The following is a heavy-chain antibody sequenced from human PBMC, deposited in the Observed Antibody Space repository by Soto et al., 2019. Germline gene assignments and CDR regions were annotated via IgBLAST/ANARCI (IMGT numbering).Heavy chain of an antibody. Sequence: QVQLVESGGGVVQPGRSLRLSCAASGFTFSSYAMHWVRQAPGKGLEWVAVISYVGSNKYYADSVKGRFTISRDNSKNTLYLQMNSLRAEDTAVYYCARAFDSSGYYQKDSYYYYYGMDVWGQGTTVTVSS. J-gene: IGHJ6*02. D-gene: IGHD3-22*01. CDR2: ISYVGSNK. V-gene: IGHV3-30-3*01. CDR3: ARAFDSSGYYQKDSYYYYYGMDV. CDR1: GFTFSSYA.